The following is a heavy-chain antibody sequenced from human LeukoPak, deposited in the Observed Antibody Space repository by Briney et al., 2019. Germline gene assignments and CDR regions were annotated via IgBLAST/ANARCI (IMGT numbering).Heavy chain of an antibody. D-gene: IGHD2-15*01. Sequence: SETLSLTCTVSGGSISSGSYYWSWLRQPAGKGLEWIGRVYTSGSTNYNPSLKSRDTMSLDTSKSQFSLRLSSVTAADTAVYYCARAQTCGGSCNWFDPWGQGTLVTVSS. CDR1: GGSISSGSYY. CDR3: ARAQTCGGSCNWFDP. J-gene: IGHJ5*02. V-gene: IGHV4-61*02. CDR2: VYTSGST.